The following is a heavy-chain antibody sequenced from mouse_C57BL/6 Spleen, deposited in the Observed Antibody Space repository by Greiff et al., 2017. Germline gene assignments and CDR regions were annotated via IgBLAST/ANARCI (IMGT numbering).Heavy chain of an antibody. V-gene: IGHV5-6*02. CDR1: GFTFSSYG. D-gene: IGHD1-1*01. CDR2: ISSGGSYT. Sequence: EVKLVESGGDLVKPGGSLKLSCAASGFTFSSYGMSWVRQTPDKRLEWVATISSGGSYTYYPDSVKGRFPISRDNAKNTLYLQMSSLKSEDTAMYYCARRYYYGSSYDYFDYWGQGTTLTVSS. CDR3: ARRYYYGSSYDYFDY. J-gene: IGHJ2*01.